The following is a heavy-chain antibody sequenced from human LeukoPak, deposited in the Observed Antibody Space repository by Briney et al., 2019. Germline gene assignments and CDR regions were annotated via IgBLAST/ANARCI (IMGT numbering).Heavy chain of an antibody. V-gene: IGHV3-48*03. CDR3: ATVAGYGENY. D-gene: IGHD3-10*01. J-gene: IGHJ4*02. Sequence: PGGSLRLSCAASGFTFSSYEMNWVRQAPGKGLEWVSYISSSGSTIYYADSVKGRFTISRDNAKNSLYLQMNSLRAEGTAVYYCATVAGYGENYWGQGTLVTVSS. CDR1: GFTFSSYE. CDR2: ISSSGSTI.